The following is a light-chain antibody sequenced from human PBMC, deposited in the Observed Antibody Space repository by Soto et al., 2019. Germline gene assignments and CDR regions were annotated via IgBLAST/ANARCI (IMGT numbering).Light chain of an antibody. CDR3: QQYDVSPLT. J-gene: IGKJ4*01. Sequence: DTVMTNSTDSRAVSLGERATINCKSSQSSLYSSNNRNYLAWYQQKTGQPPQLLINWASTREPGVPDRFCGSGAGTDVTLTINSLQAEDVAVYYCQQYDVSPLTFGGGTKVDIK. CDR1: QSSLYSSNNRNY. V-gene: IGKV4-1*01. CDR2: WAS.